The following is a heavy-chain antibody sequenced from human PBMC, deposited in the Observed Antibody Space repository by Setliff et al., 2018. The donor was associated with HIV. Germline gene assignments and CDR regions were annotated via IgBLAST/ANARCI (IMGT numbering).Heavy chain of an antibody. D-gene: IGHD3-16*02. CDR3: ARDRSLYDYVWGSYRYIAY. CDR2: MYYSGST. J-gene: IGHJ4*02. CDR1: GGSINSYY. Sequence: SETLSLTCSVSGGSINSYYWSWIRQSPRKGLQWIGYMYYSGSTNYNPSLKSRVIISVDSSKNEFSLNLRSVTAADTAVYYCARDRSLYDYVWGSYRYIAYWGQGTLVTVSS. V-gene: IGHV4-59*01.